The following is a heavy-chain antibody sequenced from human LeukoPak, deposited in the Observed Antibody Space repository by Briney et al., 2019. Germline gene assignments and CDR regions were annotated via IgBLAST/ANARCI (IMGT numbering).Heavy chain of an antibody. CDR1: GGSISSSSYY. Sequence: SETLSLTCTASGGSISSSSYYWGWIRQPPGKGLEWIGSIYYSGSTYYNPSLKSRVTISVDTSKNQFSLKLSSVTAADTAVYYCARGRVSSSWYSAFDYWGQGTLVTVSS. CDR3: ARGRVSSSWYSAFDY. J-gene: IGHJ4*02. V-gene: IGHV4-39*01. D-gene: IGHD6-13*01. CDR2: IYYSGST.